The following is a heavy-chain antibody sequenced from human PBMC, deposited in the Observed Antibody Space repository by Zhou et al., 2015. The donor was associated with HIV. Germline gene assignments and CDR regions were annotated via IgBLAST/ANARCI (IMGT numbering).Heavy chain of an antibody. CDR3: ARYVWGSYRYRVGPDY. CDR1: GYTFTSYD. J-gene: IGHJ4*02. V-gene: IGHV1-8*01. CDR2: MNPNSGNT. Sequence: QVQLVQSGAEVKKPGASVKVSCKASGYTFTSYDINWVRQATGQGLEWMGWMNPNSGNTGYAQKFQGRVTMTRNTSISTAYMELSSLRSEDTAVYYCARYVWGSYRYRVGPDYWGQGTLVTVSS. D-gene: IGHD3-16*02.